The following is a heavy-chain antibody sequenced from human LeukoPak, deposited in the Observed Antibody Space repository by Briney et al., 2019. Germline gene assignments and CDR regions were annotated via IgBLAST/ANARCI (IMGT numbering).Heavy chain of an antibody. D-gene: IGHD3-10*01. Sequence: GGSLRLSCAASGFTFSSYGMHWVRQAPGKGLEWVAVISYDGSNKYYADSVKGRFTISRDNSKNTLYLQVNSLRAEDTAVYYCAKDGHVYGSGSYLDYWGQGTLVTVSS. CDR2: ISYDGSNK. J-gene: IGHJ4*02. CDR1: GFTFSSYG. V-gene: IGHV3-30*18. CDR3: AKDGHVYGSGSYLDY.